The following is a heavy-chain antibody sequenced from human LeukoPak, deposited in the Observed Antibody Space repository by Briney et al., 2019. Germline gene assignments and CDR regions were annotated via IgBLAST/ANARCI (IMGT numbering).Heavy chain of an antibody. V-gene: IGHV4-59*01. CDR1: GGSISSYY. Sequence: SETLSLTCTVSGGSISSYYWSWIRQPPGKGLEWIGFIYFTGSTNYNPSLKSRVTISVDTSKNQISLKLSSVTAADTAVYYCARARRQGIAAAGAFDIWGQGTMVTVSS. CDR3: ARARRQGIAAAGAFDI. J-gene: IGHJ3*02. D-gene: IGHD6-13*01. CDR2: IYFTGST.